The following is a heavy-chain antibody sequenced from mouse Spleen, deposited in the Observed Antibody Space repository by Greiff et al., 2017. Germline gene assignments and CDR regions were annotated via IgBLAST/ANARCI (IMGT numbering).Heavy chain of an antibody. CDR3: ARKGVTFDY. CDR2: ISSGGSYT. J-gene: IGHJ2*01. V-gene: IGHV5-9-3*01. Sequence: EVHLVESGGGLVKPGGSLKLSCAASGFTFSSYAMSWVRQTPEKRLEWVATISSGGSYTYYPDSVKGRFTISRDNAKNTLYLQMSSLRSEDTAMYYCARKGVTFDYWGQGTTLTVSS. CDR1: GFTFSSYA. D-gene: IGHD2-2*01.